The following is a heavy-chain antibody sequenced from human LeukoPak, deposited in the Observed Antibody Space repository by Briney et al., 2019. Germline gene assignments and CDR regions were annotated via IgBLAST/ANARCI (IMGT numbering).Heavy chain of an antibody. CDR1: GYTFTSYD. Sequence: ASVKVSCKASGYTFTSYDINWVRQATGQGLEWMGWMNPNSGNTGYAQKFQGRVTMTRNTSISTAYMELSSLRSEDTAVYYCARDIIRRAAATGYFQHWGQGTLVTVSS. CDR2: MNPNSGNT. D-gene: IGHD2-2*01. CDR3: ARDIIRRAAATGYFQH. V-gene: IGHV1-8*01. J-gene: IGHJ1*01.